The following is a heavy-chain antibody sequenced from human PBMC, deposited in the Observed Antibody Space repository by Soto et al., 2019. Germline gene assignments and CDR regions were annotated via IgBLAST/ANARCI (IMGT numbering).Heavy chain of an antibody. J-gene: IGHJ5*02. CDR2: TYFRSKWYN. CDR3: AKGDNLGPKTGYAFDP. D-gene: IGHD5-12*01. Sequence: SQTLSLTCAISGDSVSSNTASWNWIRQSHSRGLEWLGRTYFRSKWYNDYAVSVKSRIIITPDTSNNQFSLQLNSVTPEDTAVYFCAKGDNLGPKTGYAFDPWGQGIMVTVSS. V-gene: IGHV6-1*01. CDR1: GDSVSSNTAS.